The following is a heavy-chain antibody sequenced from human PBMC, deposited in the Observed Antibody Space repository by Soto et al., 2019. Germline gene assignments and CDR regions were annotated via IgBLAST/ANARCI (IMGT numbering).Heavy chain of an antibody. CDR3: ARRRHCSSTSCYGASVFDY. V-gene: IGHV1-8*01. CDR2: MNPNSGNT. Sequence: ASVKVSCKASGYTFTSYDINWLRQATGQGLEWMGWMNPNSGNTGYAQKFQGRVTMTRNTSISTAYMELSSLRSEDTAVYYCARRRHCSSTSCYGASVFDYWGQGTLVTVSS. CDR1: GYTFTSYD. J-gene: IGHJ4*02. D-gene: IGHD2-2*01.